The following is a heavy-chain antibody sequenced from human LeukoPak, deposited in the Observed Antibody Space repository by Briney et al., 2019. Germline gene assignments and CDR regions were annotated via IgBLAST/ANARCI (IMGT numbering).Heavy chain of an antibody. CDR1: GFTFSSYA. CDR2: ISNNGGST. D-gene: IGHD1-26*01. V-gene: IGHV3-64*01. CDR3: ARDLRGSNAY. Sequence: GGPLRLSCAASGFTFSSYAMHWVRQAPGKGLEYVSGISNNGGSTNYANSVKGRFTISRDNSKNTVYLQMGSLRVEDMAVYYCARDLRGSNAYWGQGTLVTVSS. J-gene: IGHJ4*02.